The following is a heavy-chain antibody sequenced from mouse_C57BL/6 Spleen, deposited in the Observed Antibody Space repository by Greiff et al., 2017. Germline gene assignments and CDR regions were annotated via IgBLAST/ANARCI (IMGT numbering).Heavy chain of an antibody. D-gene: IGHD1-1*01. Sequence: EVKLEESVAELVRPGASVKLSCTASGFNIKNTYMHWVKQRPEQGLEWIGRIDPANGNTKYAPKFQGKATITADTSSNTAYLQLSSLTSEYTAIYYCAYYGSSPYYYAMDYWGQGTSVTVSS. CDR2: IDPANGNT. J-gene: IGHJ4*01. CDR3: AYYGSSPYYYAMDY. CDR1: GFNIKNTY. V-gene: IGHV14-3*01.